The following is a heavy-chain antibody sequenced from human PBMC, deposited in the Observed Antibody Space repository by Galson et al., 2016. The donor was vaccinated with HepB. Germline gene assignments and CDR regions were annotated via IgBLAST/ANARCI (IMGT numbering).Heavy chain of an antibody. J-gene: IGHJ4*02. CDR2: TYYRTEWRY. Sequence: CAISGDSVSNNIDGWNWIRQSPSRGLEWLGRTYYRTEWRYDYATSLLSRISINPDTSKNQFSLHLNFVTPEDTGVYYCVKSVQLGRGFVTWSQGTLVTVSS. CDR1: GDSVSNNIDG. D-gene: IGHD2-2*01. V-gene: IGHV6-1*01. CDR3: VKSVQLGRGFVT.